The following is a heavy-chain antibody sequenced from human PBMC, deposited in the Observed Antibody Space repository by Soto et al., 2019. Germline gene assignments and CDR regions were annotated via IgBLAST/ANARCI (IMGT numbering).Heavy chain of an antibody. CDR2: IIPIFGTA. CDR1: VGTFIRYA. D-gene: IGHD2-15*01. Sequence: SVEVSFRASVGTFIRYAISWVGQAPGQGLEWMGGIIPIFGTANYAQKVQGRVTITADESTSTAYMELSSLRSEDTAVYYCARERRYCSGGSCYFDYWGQGTLVTVSS. J-gene: IGHJ4*02. V-gene: IGHV1-69*13. CDR3: ARERRYCSGGSCYFDY.